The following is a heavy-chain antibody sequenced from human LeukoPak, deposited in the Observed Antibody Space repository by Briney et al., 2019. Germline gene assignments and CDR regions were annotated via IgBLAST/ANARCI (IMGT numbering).Heavy chain of an antibody. V-gene: IGHV4-59*01. Sequence: SETLSLTCTVSGGSISTFYWSWIRQPPGKGLEWIAYIDYTASTNYNPSLKSRVTISVDTSKNQFSLKLSSVTAADTAVYYCARDSRRELLHAFDIWGQGTMVTVSS. CDR1: GGSISTFY. J-gene: IGHJ3*02. CDR2: IDYTAST. D-gene: IGHD1-26*01. CDR3: ARDSRRELLHAFDI.